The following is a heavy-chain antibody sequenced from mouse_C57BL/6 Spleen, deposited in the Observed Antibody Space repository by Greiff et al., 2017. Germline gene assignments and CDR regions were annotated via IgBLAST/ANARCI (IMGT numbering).Heavy chain of an antibody. CDR1: GYTFTSYW. V-gene: IGHV1-52*01. Sequence: VQLQQPGAELVRPGSSVKLSCKASGYTFTSYWMHWVKQRPIQGLEWIGNIDPSDSETHYNQKFKDKATLTVDKSSSTAYMQLSSLTSEDYAVEYCARGDSNYPYYFDYWGQGTTVTVSS. CDR3: ARGDSNYPYYFDY. CDR2: IDPSDSET. D-gene: IGHD2-5*01. J-gene: IGHJ2*01.